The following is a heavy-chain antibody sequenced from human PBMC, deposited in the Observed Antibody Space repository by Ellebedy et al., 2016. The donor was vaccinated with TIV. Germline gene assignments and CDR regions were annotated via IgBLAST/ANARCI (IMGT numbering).Heavy chain of an antibody. D-gene: IGHD4-23*01. CDR3: ARDPVGVGPAFDV. CDR1: GFSFSNSW. CDR2: IDGDGSRT. J-gene: IGHJ3*01. Sequence: PGGSLRLSCEASGFSFSNSWMHWVRQAPGKGLVWISRIDGDGSRTNYVDSVKGRFTISRDNSKDTLSLQMNSLRAEDTSIYYCARDPVGVGPAFDVWGQGTMVTVSS. V-gene: IGHV3-74*01.